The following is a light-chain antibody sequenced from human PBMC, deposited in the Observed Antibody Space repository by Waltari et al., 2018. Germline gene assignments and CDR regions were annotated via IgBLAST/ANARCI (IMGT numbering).Light chain of an antibody. J-gene: IGKJ1*01. CDR2: KAS. CDR3: QQYNSYSLT. V-gene: IGKV1-5*03. Sequence: DIQMTQSPSTLSASVGDRVTITCRASQIISSWLVWYQQKPGKAPKLLIYKASSLESGVPSRFSGSGSGTEFTLTISSLQPDDFATYYCQQYNSYSLTFGQGTKVEIK. CDR1: QIISSW.